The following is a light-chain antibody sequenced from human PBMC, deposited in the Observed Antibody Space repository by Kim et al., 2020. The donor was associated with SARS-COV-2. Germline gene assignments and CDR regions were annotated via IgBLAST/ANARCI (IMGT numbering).Light chain of an antibody. CDR1: SSKIGAGYD. CDR3: QSYDSSLSGSHVV. Sequence: QSVLTQPPSVSGAPGQRVTISCTGSSSKIGAGYDVHWYQQLPGTAPKLLIYGNSNRPSGVPDRFSGYKSGTSASLAITGLQAEDEADYYCQSYDSSLSGSHVVFGGGTQLTVL. V-gene: IGLV1-40*01. CDR2: GNS. J-gene: IGLJ2*01.